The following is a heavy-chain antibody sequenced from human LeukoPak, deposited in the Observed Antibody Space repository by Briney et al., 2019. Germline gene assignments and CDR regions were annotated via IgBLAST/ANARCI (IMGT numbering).Heavy chain of an antibody. CDR1: GGTFSSYA. Sequence: ASVKVSCKASGGTFSSYAISWVRQAPGQGLEWMGGIIPTFGTANYAQKFQGRVTITTDESTSTAYMELSSLRSEDTAVYYCAMVVPAATGRWFDPWGQGTLVTVSS. CDR3: AMVVPAATGRWFDP. J-gene: IGHJ5*02. CDR2: IIPTFGTA. V-gene: IGHV1-69*05. D-gene: IGHD2-2*01.